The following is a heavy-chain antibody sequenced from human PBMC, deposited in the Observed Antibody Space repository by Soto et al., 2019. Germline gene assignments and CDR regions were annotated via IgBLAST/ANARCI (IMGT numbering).Heavy chain of an antibody. V-gene: IGHV1-69*01. CDR2: IIPLFGTS. CDR1: GGTFSSHS. J-gene: IGHJ4*02. D-gene: IGHD2-21*02. Sequence: VQLMQSGAEVKKPGSSVKVSCKASGGTFSSHSINWVRQAPGPGLEWMGGIIPLFGTSNYAQNFPGRVTITADQTPSTAYMELNSLTSDATAVYYSAREVGYGDFSAALLDWGQGTLVTVSS. CDR3: AREVGYGDFSAALLD.